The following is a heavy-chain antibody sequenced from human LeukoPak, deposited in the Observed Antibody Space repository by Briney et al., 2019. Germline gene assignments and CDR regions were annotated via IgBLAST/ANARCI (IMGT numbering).Heavy chain of an antibody. Sequence: PGGSLRLSCVASGFXVNRYYINWVRQTPGKGLEWVSLIYSGGATDCADSVKGRFTISRDNSKNMLYLQLNSLRAEDTAVYYCAKGDPPTYYDILTGQDYWGQGTLVTVSS. V-gene: IGHV3-66*01. CDR2: IYSGGAT. D-gene: IGHD3-9*01. CDR1: GFXVNRYY. J-gene: IGHJ4*02. CDR3: AKGDPPTYYDILTGQDY.